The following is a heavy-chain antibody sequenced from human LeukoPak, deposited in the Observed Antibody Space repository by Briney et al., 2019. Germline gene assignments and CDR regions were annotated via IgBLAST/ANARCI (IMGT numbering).Heavy chain of an antibody. Sequence: PGGSLRLSCAASGFTFSSYWMHWVRQAPGKGLVWVSRINSDGSSTSYADSVKGRFTISRDNAKSTLYLQMNSLRAEDTAIYYCARDNYSGSRYFDHWGQGTLVTVSS. CDR3: ARDNYSGSRYFDH. J-gene: IGHJ4*02. V-gene: IGHV3-74*01. CDR1: GFTFSSYW. CDR2: INSDGSST. D-gene: IGHD1-26*01.